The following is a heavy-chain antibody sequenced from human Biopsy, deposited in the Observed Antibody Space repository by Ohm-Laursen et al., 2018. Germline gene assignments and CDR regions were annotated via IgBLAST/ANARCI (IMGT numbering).Heavy chain of an antibody. J-gene: IGHJ4*02. V-gene: IGHV3-21*06. CDR1: GFSFNTYT. Sequence: LSCAASGFSFNTYTMNWVRQAPGKGLEWVSSISGSSTYIHYADSVKGRCTISRDNAKSSLYLQMNSLSAEDTAVYYCAKSGIGTVTRHFDLWGQGTLVTVSS. D-gene: IGHD4-17*01. CDR2: ISGSSTYI. CDR3: AKSGIGTVTRHFDL.